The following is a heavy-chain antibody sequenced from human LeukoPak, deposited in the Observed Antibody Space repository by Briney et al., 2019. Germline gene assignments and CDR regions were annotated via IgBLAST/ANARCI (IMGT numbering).Heavy chain of an antibody. J-gene: IGHJ5*02. D-gene: IGHD6-13*01. V-gene: IGHV4-4*07. Sequence: SETLSLTCTVSGGSIGSYYWSWIRQTAGKGLEWIGRIYTSGSTNYNPSLKSRVTMSVDTSKNQFSLKLSSVTAADTAVYYCARLGGDSSSWFFDPWGQGTLVTVSS. CDR3: ARLGGDSSSWFFDP. CDR1: GGSIGSYY. CDR2: IYTSGST.